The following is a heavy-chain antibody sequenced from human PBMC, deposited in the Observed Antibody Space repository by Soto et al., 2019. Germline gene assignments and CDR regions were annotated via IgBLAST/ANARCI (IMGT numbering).Heavy chain of an antibody. CDR1: GGSISSSSYY. V-gene: IGHV4-39*01. CDR3: ARAVGYCSGGSCYFAY. J-gene: IGHJ4*02. CDR2: IYYSGST. Sequence: SETLSLTCTVSGGSISSSSYYWGWIRQPPGKGLEWIGSIYYSGSTYYNPSLKSRVTISVDTSKNQFSLKLSSVTAADTAVYYCARAVGYCSGGSCYFAYWGQGTLVT. D-gene: IGHD2-15*01.